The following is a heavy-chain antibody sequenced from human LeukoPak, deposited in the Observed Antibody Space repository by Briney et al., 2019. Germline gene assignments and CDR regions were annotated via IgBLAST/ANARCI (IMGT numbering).Heavy chain of an antibody. CDR3: ARAGWYYYGSGRAAYYYYMDV. D-gene: IGHD3-10*01. CDR2: ISSSSSYI. V-gene: IGHV3-21*01. J-gene: IGHJ6*03. Sequence: GGSLRLSCAASGFTFSSYSMNWVRQAPGKGLGWVSSISSSSSYIYYADSVKGRFTISRDNAKNSLYLQMNSLRAEDTAVYYCARAGWYYYGSGRAAYYYYMDVWGKGTTVTVSS. CDR1: GFTFSSYS.